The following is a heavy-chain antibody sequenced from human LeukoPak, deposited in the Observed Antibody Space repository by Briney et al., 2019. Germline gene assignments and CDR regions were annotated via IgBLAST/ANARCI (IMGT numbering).Heavy chain of an antibody. Sequence: SETLSLTCAVYGGSFSGYYWSWIRQPPGKGLEWIGEINHSGSTNYNPSLKSRVTISVDTSKNQFSLKLSSVTAADTAVYYCAKALDYYDSSGYPPTGYWGQGTLVTVSS. CDR2: INHSGST. V-gene: IGHV4-34*01. CDR1: GGSFSGYY. J-gene: IGHJ4*02. D-gene: IGHD3-22*01. CDR3: AKALDYYDSSGYPPTGY.